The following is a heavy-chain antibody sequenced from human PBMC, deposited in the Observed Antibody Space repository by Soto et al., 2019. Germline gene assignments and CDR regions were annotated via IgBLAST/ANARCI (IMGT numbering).Heavy chain of an antibody. Sequence: GGSLRLPCAASGFALSNYAMNWVRPAPGKGLEWVSAIGGSGGSTYYADSVKGRFTISRDNSKNTLFLQVNSLRAEDTAVYYWAKDYSIGWDPWCGRRGQGTLVGVSS. D-gene: IGHD6-19*01. CDR3: AKDYSIGWDPWCGR. CDR1: GFALSNYA. V-gene: IGHV3-23*01. CDR2: IGGSGGST. J-gene: IGHJ4*02.